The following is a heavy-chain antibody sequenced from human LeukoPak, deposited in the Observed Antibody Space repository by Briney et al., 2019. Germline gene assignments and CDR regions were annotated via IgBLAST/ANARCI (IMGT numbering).Heavy chain of an antibody. CDR2: ISGIGGSR. J-gene: IGHJ6*03. CDR3: AKTTGPATTVTSSGYMDV. CDR1: GFTFNRYA. D-gene: IGHD4-11*01. Sequence: GGSLRLSCAASGFTFNRYAMSWVRDAPGKGLEWVSGISGIGGSRYYGDSVKGRFTISRDNSKNTLYLQVNNPRAEDSAVYYWAKTTGPATTVTSSGYMDVWGKGTTVTVSS. V-gene: IGHV3-23*01.